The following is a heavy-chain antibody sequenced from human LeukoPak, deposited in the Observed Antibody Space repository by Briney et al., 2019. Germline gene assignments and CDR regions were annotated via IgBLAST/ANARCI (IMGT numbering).Heavy chain of an antibody. J-gene: IGHJ6*03. D-gene: IGHD1-26*01. CDR2: IIPILGIA. CDR1: GYTFTSYG. CDR3: ARRSGTLTKGRYYYMDV. Sequence: SVKVSCKASGYTFTSYGISWVRQAPGQGLEWMGRIIPILGIANYAQKFQGRVTITADKSTSTAYMELSSLRSEDTAVYYCARRSGTLTKGRYYYMDVWGKGTTVTVSS. V-gene: IGHV1-69*04.